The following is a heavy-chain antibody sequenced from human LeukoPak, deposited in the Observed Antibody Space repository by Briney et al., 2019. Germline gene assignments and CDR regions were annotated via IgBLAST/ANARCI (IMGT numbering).Heavy chain of an antibody. J-gene: IGHJ4*02. CDR2: INWNSGSI. V-gene: IGHV3-9*01. CDR3: AKDIAAAGKTIDY. CDR1: GFTFDDYA. Sequence: GRSLRLSCAASGFTFDDYAMHWVRQAPGKGLEWVSGINWNSGSIGYADSVKGRFTISRDNAKNSLYLQMNSLRAEDTALYYCAKDIAAAGKTIDYWGQGTLVTVSS. D-gene: IGHD6-13*01.